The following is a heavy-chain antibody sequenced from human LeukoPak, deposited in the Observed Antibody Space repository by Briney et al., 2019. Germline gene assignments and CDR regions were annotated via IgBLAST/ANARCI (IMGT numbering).Heavy chain of an antibody. CDR3: ARWRHSSGYYYDD. CDR1: GFTFSSYT. D-gene: IGHD3-22*01. V-gene: IGHV3-64*01. Sequence: GSLRLSCAASGFTFSSYTMHWVRQAPGKGLEYVSAISSNGGSTYYSNSVKGRFTISRDNSKNTLYLQMGSLRAEDMAVYYCARWRHSSGYYYDDWGQGTLVTVSS. CDR2: ISSNGGST. J-gene: IGHJ4*02.